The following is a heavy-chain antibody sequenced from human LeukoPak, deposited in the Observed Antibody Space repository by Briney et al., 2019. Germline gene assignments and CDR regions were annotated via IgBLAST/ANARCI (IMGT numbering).Heavy chain of an antibody. D-gene: IGHD3-22*01. J-gene: IGHJ3*02. Sequence: GESLKISCKGSGYSFTSYWIGWVRQMPGKGLEWMGIIYPGDSDTRYSPSFQGQVTISAAKSISAAYLQWSSLKASDTAMYYCARHYDSSGYGPHDAFDIWGQGTMVTVSS. CDR2: IYPGDSDT. V-gene: IGHV5-51*01. CDR3: ARHYDSSGYGPHDAFDI. CDR1: GYSFTSYW.